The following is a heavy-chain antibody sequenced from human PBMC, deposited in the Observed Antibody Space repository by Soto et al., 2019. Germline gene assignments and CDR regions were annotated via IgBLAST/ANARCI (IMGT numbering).Heavy chain of an antibody. CDR1: GDSITASYSN. J-gene: IGHJ4*02. V-gene: IGHV4-39*01. Sequence: SETLSLTCTVSGDSITASYSNWSWILEPPGKGLEWIGTFYYSGTTSQNPPLRSRITISGDTSRNQFPLNLRSVTAADSGVYYCAKLVRDDVRRSDLDHWGQGTLVTVSS. CDR3: AKLVRDDVRRSDLDH. D-gene: IGHD3-10*02. CDR2: FYYSGTT.